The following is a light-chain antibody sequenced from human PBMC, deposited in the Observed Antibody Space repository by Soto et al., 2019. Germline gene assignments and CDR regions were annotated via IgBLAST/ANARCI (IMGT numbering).Light chain of an antibody. CDR1: QSVLYSSNNKNY. J-gene: IGKJ3*01. V-gene: IGKV4-1*01. Sequence: DIVMTQSPDSLAVSLGERSTINCKSSQSVLYSSNNKNYLAWYQQKPGQPPKLLIYWASTRESGVPDRFSGSGSGTDFTLTISSLQAEDVAVYYCQQYYSTPTFGPGTKVAIK. CDR2: WAS. CDR3: QQYYSTPT.